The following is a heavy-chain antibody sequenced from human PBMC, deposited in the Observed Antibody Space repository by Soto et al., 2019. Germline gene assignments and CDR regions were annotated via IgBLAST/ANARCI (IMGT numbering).Heavy chain of an antibody. CDR1: GYTFTGNY. Sequence: GASVKVSCKTSGYTFTGNYMHWVRQAPGQGLEWMAWINPKNAATKFAQKFQDRVTLTWDTSITTAYMELSRLTSDDTALFYCVPHHSHSSGYFDFWGPRTLVTVSS. J-gene: IGHJ4*02. V-gene: IGHV1-2*02. D-gene: IGHD3-22*01. CDR3: VPHHSHSSGYFDF. CDR2: INPKNAAT.